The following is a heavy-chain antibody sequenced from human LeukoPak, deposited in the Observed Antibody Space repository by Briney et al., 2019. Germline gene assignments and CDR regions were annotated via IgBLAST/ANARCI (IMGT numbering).Heavy chain of an antibody. CDR3: ARAIVATTRPLDY. CDR1: GFSLSNYW. Sequence: GGSLRLSCAASGFSLSNYWMNWVRQAPGKGLEWVANIKQDGSEKNYVDSVKGRFSISRDNAKNSLILQMNSLRDEDTAVYYCARAIVATTRPLDYWGQGTLVTVSS. D-gene: IGHD5-12*01. CDR2: IKQDGSEK. J-gene: IGHJ4*02. V-gene: IGHV3-7*01.